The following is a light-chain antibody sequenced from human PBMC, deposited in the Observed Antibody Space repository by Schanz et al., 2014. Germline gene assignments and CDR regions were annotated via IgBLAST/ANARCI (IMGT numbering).Light chain of an antibody. CDR2: EAT. CDR3: SSYTGSSTQV. Sequence: QSVLTQPASVSGSPGQSVTISCTGISSDVGSYKLVSWYQQHPGKAPKLMIYEATKRPSGVSDRFSGSKSGNTASLTISGLQAEDEADYYCSSYTGSSTQVFGGGTKLTVL. V-gene: IGLV2-14*02. J-gene: IGLJ3*02. CDR1: SSDVGSYKL.